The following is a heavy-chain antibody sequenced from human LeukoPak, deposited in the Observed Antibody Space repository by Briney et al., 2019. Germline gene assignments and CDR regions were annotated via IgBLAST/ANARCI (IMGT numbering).Heavy chain of an antibody. V-gene: IGHV3-74*01. CDR2: LISDGSSA. CDR1: GFTFSSYW. D-gene: IGHD6-13*01. J-gene: IGHJ4*02. CDR3: ARDKIAAAGLKLPDY. Sequence: PGGSLRLSCAASGFTFSSYWMHWVRQAPGKGLVWVSRLISDGSSASYADSVKGRFTISRDNTKNILYLQMNSLRAEDTAVYYCARDKIAAAGLKLPDYWGQGTLVTVSS.